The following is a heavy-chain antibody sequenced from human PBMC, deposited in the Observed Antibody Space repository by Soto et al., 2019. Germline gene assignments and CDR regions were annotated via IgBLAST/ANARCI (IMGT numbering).Heavy chain of an antibody. CDR1: GGSISSGGYY. D-gene: IGHD4-17*01. Sequence: SLSLTFTVSGGSISSGGYYWSWIRQHPGKGLEWIGYIYYSGSTYYNPSLKSRVTISVDTSKNQFSLKLSSVTAADTAVYYCARNDYSAPFRWFDPWGQGTLVTVSS. V-gene: IGHV4-31*03. J-gene: IGHJ5*02. CDR3: ARNDYSAPFRWFDP. CDR2: IYYSGST.